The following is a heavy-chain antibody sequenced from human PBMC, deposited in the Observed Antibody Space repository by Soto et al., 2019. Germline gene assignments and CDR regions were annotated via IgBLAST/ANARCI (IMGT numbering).Heavy chain of an antibody. J-gene: IGHJ4*01. Sequence: EVQLVESGGGLVQPGGSLKLSCAASGFTFSGSAMHWVRQASGKGLEWVGRIRSNTNSYATEYAASVKGRFTISRDDSKNTAYLQMNSLKTEDTAVYYCTRGSGAYDFWHGVTDYWGHGTLVTVSS. V-gene: IGHV3-73*01. CDR1: GFTFSGSA. CDR3: TRGSGAYDFWHGVTDY. D-gene: IGHD3-3*01. CDR2: IRSNTNSYAT.